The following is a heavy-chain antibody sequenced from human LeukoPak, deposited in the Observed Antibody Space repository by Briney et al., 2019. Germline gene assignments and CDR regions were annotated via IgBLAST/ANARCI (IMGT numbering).Heavy chain of an antibody. D-gene: IGHD1-7*01. CDR1: GGTFSSYA. CDR3: ARGGTGTTSYYYYYMDV. CDR2: IIPIFGTA. J-gene: IGHJ6*03. Sequence: SVKVSCKASGGTFSSYAISWVRQAPGQGLEWMGGIIPIFGTANYAQKFQGRVTITTDESTSTAYMELSSLRSEDTAVYYCARGGTGTTSYYYYYMDVWGKGTTVTVSS. V-gene: IGHV1-69*05.